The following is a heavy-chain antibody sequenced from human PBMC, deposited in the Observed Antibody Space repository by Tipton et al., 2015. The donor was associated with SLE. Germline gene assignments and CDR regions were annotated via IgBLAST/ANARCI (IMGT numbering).Heavy chain of an antibody. D-gene: IGHD3-22*01. CDR1: GYTFTSYG. V-gene: IGHV1-18*04. CDR3: ARHGGVAYYWDSSARAFDI. Sequence: QLVQPGAEVKKPGASVKVSCKASGYTFTSYGISWVRQAPGQGLEWMGWISAYNGNTNYAQKLQGRVTMTTDTSTSTAYMELRSLRSDDTAVYYCARHGGVAYYWDSSARAFDIWGQGTMVTVSS. CDR2: ISAYNGNT. J-gene: IGHJ3*02.